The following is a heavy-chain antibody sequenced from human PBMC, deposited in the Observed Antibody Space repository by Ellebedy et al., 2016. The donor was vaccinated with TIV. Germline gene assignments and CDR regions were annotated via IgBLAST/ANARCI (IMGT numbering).Heavy chain of an antibody. Sequence: GGSLRLSCQASGFSFRSYWMHWVRQAPGKGMVWVSRIKSVGNNTIYADSVKGRFTISRDNAKNTLYLQMNSLRVEDTAVYSCARDIGGTLIDYWGQGTPVTVSS. D-gene: IGHD3-16*01. J-gene: IGHJ4*02. CDR2: IKSVGNNT. V-gene: IGHV3-74*01. CDR1: GFSFRSYW. CDR3: ARDIGGTLIDY.